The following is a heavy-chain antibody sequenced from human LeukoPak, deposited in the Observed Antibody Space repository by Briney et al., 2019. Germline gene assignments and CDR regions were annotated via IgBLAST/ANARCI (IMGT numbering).Heavy chain of an antibody. CDR2: IYPGDSDT. V-gene: IGHV5-51*01. Sequence: GESLKISCKGSGYSFTSYWIGWVRQMPGKGLEWMGIIYPGDSDTRYSPSFQGQVTISADKSISTAYLQWSSLKASDTAMYYCARIPCIAVAGTPNWFDPWGQGTLVTVSS. CDR1: GYSFTSYW. CDR3: ARIPCIAVAGTPNWFDP. D-gene: IGHD6-19*01. J-gene: IGHJ5*02.